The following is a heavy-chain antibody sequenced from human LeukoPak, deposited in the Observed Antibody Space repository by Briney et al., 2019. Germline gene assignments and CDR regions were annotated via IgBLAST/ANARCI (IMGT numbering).Heavy chain of an antibody. CDR2: ISAYNGNT. CDR1: GYTFTSYG. J-gene: IGHJ4*02. D-gene: IGHD3-16*02. Sequence: GASVKVACKASGYTFTSYGISWVLQAPGQGLEWMGWISAYNGNTNYVQKLQGRVTMTTDTSTSTAYMELRSLRSDDTAVYYCARVRNDYVWGSYRYTYYFDYWGQGTLVTVSS. CDR3: ARVRNDYVWGSYRYTYYFDY. V-gene: IGHV1-18*01.